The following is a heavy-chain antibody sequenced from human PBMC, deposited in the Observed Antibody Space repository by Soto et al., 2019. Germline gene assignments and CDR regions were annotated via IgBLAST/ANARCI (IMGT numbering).Heavy chain of an antibody. Sequence: SETLSLTCTVSGGSLCSYYWSWILQPPGKGLEWIGEINHSGSTNYNPSLKSRVTISVDTSKNQFSLKLSSVTAADTAVYYCARGLRYFDWDFDYWGQGTLVTVSS. J-gene: IGHJ4*02. V-gene: IGHV4-34*01. CDR1: GGSLCSYY. D-gene: IGHD3-9*01. CDR3: ARGLRYFDWDFDY. CDR2: INHSGST.